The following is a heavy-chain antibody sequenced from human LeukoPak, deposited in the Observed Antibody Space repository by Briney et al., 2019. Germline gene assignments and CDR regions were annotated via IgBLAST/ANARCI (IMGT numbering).Heavy chain of an antibody. CDR2: IYYSGST. V-gene: IGHV4-59*11. CDR1: GDSINSLDL. D-gene: IGHD1-26*01. Sequence: SGTLSLTCTVSGDSINSLDLWSWVRQPPGKGLEWIGYIYYSGSTNYNPSLKSRVTISVDTSKNQFSLKLSSVTAADTAVYYCAHLIYFSGSYHFDYWGQGTLVTVSS. CDR3: AHLIYFSGSYHFDY. J-gene: IGHJ4*02.